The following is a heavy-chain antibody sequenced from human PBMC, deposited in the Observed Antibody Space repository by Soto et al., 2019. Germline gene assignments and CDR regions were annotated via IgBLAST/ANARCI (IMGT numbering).Heavy chain of an antibody. CDR3: AKALGRDFSEFGS. D-gene: IGHD3-10*01. Sequence: GGSLRLSCEASGFTFSSNAMTWVRQAPGKGLQWVSAISDGGGSTYYADSVAGRFTISRDNTRHTLYLQMNSLRAEDTAIYYSAKALGRDFSEFGSWGQGTQVTFSS. J-gene: IGHJ4*02. CDR1: GFTFSSNA. CDR2: ISDGGGST. V-gene: IGHV3-23*01.